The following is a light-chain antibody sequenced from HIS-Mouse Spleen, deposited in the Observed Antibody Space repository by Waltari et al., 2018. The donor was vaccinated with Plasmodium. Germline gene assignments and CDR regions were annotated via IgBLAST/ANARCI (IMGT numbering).Light chain of an antibody. V-gene: IGKV1-5*03. J-gene: IGKJ2*01. CDR3: QQYNSYSYT. CDR2: KAS. CDR1: QSISSW. Sequence: DIQITQSPSTLSASVGDRVTITCRASQSISSWLAWYQQKPGKAPKLLIYKASSLESGVPSRFSGSGSGTEFTLTISSLQPDDFANYYCQQYNSYSYTFGQGTKLEIK.